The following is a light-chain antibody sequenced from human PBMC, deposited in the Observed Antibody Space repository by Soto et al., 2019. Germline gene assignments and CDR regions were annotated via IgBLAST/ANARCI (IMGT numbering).Light chain of an antibody. CDR2: GAS. Sequence: EIVLTQSPGTLSLSPGERATLSCRASQSVSSSYLAWYQQKPGQAPRLLIYGASSRATGIPDRFSGSGSATAFTITISSLEPEDFAVYYCQHYGSLVLTFGGGTKVEIK. CDR1: QSVSSSY. CDR3: QHYGSLVLT. J-gene: IGKJ4*01. V-gene: IGKV3-20*01.